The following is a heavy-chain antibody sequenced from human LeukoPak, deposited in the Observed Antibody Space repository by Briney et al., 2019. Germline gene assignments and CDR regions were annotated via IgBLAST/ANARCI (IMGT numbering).Heavy chain of an antibody. J-gene: IGHJ4*02. V-gene: IGHV1-2*02. Sequence: ASVKVSCTASGYTFTGYYMHWVRQAPGQGLEWMGWINPNSGGTNYAQKFQGRVTMTRDTSISTAYMELSRLRSDDTAVYYCAAARVYDFWSGYYDYWGQGTLVTVSS. CDR1: GYTFTGYY. CDR3: AAARVYDFWSGYYDY. CDR2: INPNSGGT. D-gene: IGHD3-3*01.